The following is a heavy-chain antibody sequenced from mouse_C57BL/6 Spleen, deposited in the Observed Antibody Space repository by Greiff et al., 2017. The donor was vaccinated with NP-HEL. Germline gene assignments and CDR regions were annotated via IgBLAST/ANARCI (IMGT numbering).Heavy chain of an antibody. V-gene: IGHV3-6*01. Sequence: VQLKESGPGLVKPSQSLSLTCSVTGYSITSGYYWNWIRQFPGNKLEWMGYISYDGSNNYNPSLKNRISLTRDTSKNQFFLKLNSVTTEDTATYYCARVGALYYGSSHWYFDVWGTGTTVTVSS. J-gene: IGHJ1*03. D-gene: IGHD1-1*01. CDR2: ISYDGSN. CDR3: ARVGALYYGSSHWYFDV. CDR1: GYSITSGYY.